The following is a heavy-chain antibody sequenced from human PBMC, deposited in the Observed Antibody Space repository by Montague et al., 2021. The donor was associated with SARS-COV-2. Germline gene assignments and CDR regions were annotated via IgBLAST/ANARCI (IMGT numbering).Heavy chain of an antibody. CDR2: TYYSGST. Sequence: SETLSLTCTISGCSISSSSYYWSWIRQPPGKGLEWIGSTYYSGSTYYNPSLKSRVTISVDTSKNQFSLKLSSVTAADTAVYYCARFPTSYYYDSKAAPATPDAFDIWGQGTMVTVSS. V-gene: IGHV4-39*01. D-gene: IGHD3-22*01. CDR1: GCSISSSSYY. J-gene: IGHJ3*02. CDR3: ARFPTSYYYDSKAAPATPDAFDI.